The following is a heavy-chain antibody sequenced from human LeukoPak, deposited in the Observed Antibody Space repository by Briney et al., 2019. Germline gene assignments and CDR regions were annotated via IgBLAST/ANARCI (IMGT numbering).Heavy chain of an antibody. J-gene: IGHJ3*02. V-gene: IGHV3-21*01. CDR2: ISTSSSYI. D-gene: IGHD3-22*01. Sequence: GGSLRLSCAASGFTFSSDSMNWVRQAPGKGLKWDSSISTSSSYIYYADSVKGRFTISRDNAKNSLDLQMNSLRAEDTAVYYCARDMSYYYDGSGYYPDAFDIWGQGTMVSVSS. CDR1: GFTFSSDS. CDR3: ARDMSYYYDGSGYYPDAFDI.